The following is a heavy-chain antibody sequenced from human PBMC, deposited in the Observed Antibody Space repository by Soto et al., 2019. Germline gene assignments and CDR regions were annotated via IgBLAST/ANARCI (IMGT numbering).Heavy chain of an antibody. V-gene: IGHV3-23*01. Sequence: EVQLLDSGGGLVQPGGSLRLSCEASGFTFSSYAMSWVRQAPGKGLEWVSSIRSDGSANYADSVKGRFTISRDDSKSILSLQMNSLRAEDTAIYYCAKNYYFDCWGQGTLVTVSS. CDR1: GFTFSSYA. CDR3: AKNYYFDC. CDR2: IRSDGSA. D-gene: IGHD3-10*01. J-gene: IGHJ4*02.